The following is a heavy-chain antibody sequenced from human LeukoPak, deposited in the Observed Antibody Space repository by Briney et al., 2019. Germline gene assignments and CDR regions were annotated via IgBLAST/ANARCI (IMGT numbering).Heavy chain of an antibody. CDR1: GYTFTSYG. CDR2: ISAYNGNT. V-gene: IGHV1-18*01. D-gene: IGHD5-12*01. CDR3: ARANSGYDRPYYYYYYMDV. Sequence: ASVKVSCKASGYTFTSYGISWVRQAPGQGLEGMGWISAYNGNTNYAQKLQGRVTMTTDTSTSTAYMELRSLRSDDTAVYYCARANSGYDRPYYYYYYMDVWGKGTTVTVSS. J-gene: IGHJ6*03.